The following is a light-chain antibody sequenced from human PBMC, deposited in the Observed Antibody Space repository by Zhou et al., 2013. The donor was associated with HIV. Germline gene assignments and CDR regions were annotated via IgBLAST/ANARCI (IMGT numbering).Light chain of an antibody. CDR1: QSVSSN. Sequence: EIVMTQSPATLSVSPGERATLSCRASQSVSSNLAWYQQKPGQAPRLLIYDASTRVTGIPARFSGSGSGTEFTLTISRLEPEDFAVYYCQQYGSSGNTFGQGTKVEIK. CDR3: QQYGSSGNT. CDR2: DAS. J-gene: IGKJ2*01. V-gene: IGKV3-15*01.